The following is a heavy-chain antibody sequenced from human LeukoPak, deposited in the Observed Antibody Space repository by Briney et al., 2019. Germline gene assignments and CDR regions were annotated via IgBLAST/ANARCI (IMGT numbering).Heavy chain of an antibody. D-gene: IGHD3-22*01. J-gene: IGHJ4*02. V-gene: IGHV4-31*03. CDR1: GGSISSGGYY. CDR2: IYYSGST. Sequence: SQTLSLTCTVSGGSISSGGYYWSWIRQHPGKGLEWIGYIYYSGSTYYNPSLKSRVTISVDTSKNQFSLKLSSVTAADTAVYYCARGYYYDSSGYYQYYFDYWGQGTLVTVSS. CDR3: ARGYYYDSSGYYQYYFDY.